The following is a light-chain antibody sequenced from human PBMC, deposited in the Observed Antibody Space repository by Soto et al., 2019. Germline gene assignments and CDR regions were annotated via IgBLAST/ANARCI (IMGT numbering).Light chain of an antibody. Sequence: DIQMTQSPSTLSASVGDRVTITCRASQSISSWLAWYQQKPGKAPKLLIYKASSLESGVPSRFSGSGSGTEFSLTISILQPDDFATYYCQHYNTYSGTFGPGTKVDIK. J-gene: IGKJ3*01. CDR3: QHYNTYSGT. V-gene: IGKV1-5*03. CDR1: QSISSW. CDR2: KAS.